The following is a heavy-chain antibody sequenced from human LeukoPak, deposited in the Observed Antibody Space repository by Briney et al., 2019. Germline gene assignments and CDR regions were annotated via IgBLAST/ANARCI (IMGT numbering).Heavy chain of an antibody. D-gene: IGHD1-26*01. J-gene: IGHJ4*02. Sequence: GGSLRLSCAVSGFTFSAYAMSWVRQAPGKGLEWVSAISGSGGSTYYAESVKGRFTISRDNSKNTLYLQVNSLRAEDTAVYYCAKSSSGSYYYYFDYWGQGTLVTVSS. V-gene: IGHV3-23*01. CDR3: AKSSSGSYYYYFDY. CDR2: ISGSGGST. CDR1: GFTFSAYA.